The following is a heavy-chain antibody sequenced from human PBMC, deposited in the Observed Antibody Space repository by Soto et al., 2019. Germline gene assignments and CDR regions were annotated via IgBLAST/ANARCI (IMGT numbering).Heavy chain of an antibody. D-gene: IGHD2-21*02. CDR2: IDWDDDK. CDR3: ARAPSGDCKNGMDV. CDR1: GFSLNTRGVC. V-gene: IGHV2-70*01. J-gene: IGHJ6*02. Sequence: ESGSYAGEPTQTLTLTCTFSGFSLNTRGVCVSWIRQPPGKALEWLAPIDWDDDKYYSSSLKTRLTIFKDTSKSQVVFTMTNMDPVDTATYYCARAPSGDCKNGMDVWGQGTTVTVSS.